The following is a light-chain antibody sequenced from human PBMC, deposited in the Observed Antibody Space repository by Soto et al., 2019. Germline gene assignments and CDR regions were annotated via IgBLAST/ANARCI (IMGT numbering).Light chain of an antibody. Sequence: QSVLTQPASVSGSPGQSITISCTGTRSDIGRYDYVSWYQQFPGKAPKLMIYRVINRPSGVSDRFSGSKSGNSASLSISGLQPEDEASYFCGSYTSATTWVFGGGTKLTVL. CDR3: GSYTSATTWV. CDR2: RVI. CDR1: RSDIGRYDY. J-gene: IGLJ3*02. V-gene: IGLV2-14*03.